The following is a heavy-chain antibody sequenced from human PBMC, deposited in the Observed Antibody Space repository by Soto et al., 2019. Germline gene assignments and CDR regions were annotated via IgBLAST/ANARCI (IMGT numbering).Heavy chain of an antibody. CDR1: GFPFSSYA. CDR3: AKGGYYSVFDI. Sequence: GGSLRLSCVASGFPFSSYAMSWDRQTPGQGLEWVSGISGSGVLTYYADSVKGRFTISRDNSNNTLSLQVHSLRVEDTAVYFCAKGGYYSVFDIWGQGTMVTVSS. V-gene: IGHV3-23*01. J-gene: IGHJ3*02. CDR2: ISGSGVLT. D-gene: IGHD3-16*01.